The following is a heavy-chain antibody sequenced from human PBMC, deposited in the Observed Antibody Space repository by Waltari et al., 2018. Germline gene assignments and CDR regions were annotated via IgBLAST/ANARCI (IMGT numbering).Heavy chain of an antibody. D-gene: IGHD1-26*01. V-gene: IGHV3-48*01. J-gene: IGHJ6*02. CDR3: ARDKGIVAPYGMDV. CDR2: ISSSSSTI. CDR1: GFTFSSYS. Sequence: EVQLVESGGGLVQPGGSLRLSCAASGFTFSSYSMNWVRQAPGKGLEWVSYISSSSSTIYYADSVKGRFTISRDNAKNSLYLQMNSLRAEDMAVYYCARDKGIVAPYGMDVWGQGTTVTVSS.